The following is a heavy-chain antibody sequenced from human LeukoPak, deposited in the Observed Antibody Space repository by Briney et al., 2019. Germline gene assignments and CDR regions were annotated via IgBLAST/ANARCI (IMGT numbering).Heavy chain of an antibody. CDR3: ARVPGSSWYNDWFDP. Sequence: SETLSLTCAVYGGSFSGYYWSWIRQPPGKGLEWIGEINHSGSTNYNPSLKSRVTISVDTSKNQSSLKLSSVTAADTAVYYCARVPGSSWYNDWFDPWGQGTLVTVSS. CDR1: GGSFSGYY. J-gene: IGHJ5*02. CDR2: INHSGST. V-gene: IGHV4-34*01. D-gene: IGHD6-13*01.